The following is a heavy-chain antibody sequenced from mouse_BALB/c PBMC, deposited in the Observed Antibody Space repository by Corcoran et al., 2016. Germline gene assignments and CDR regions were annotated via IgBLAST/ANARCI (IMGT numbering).Heavy chain of an antibody. CDR3: ARDPACFAY. V-gene: IGHV9-3-1*01. Sequence: QIQLVQSGPELKKPGETVKISCNASGYTFTNYGMNGVKQAPGKGLKWMGWINTYNGEPTYADDFKGRFAFSLETSASTAYLQINNLKNEYTATYFCARDPACFAYWGQGTLVTVSA. CDR2: INTYNGEP. CDR1: GYTFTNYG. J-gene: IGHJ3*01.